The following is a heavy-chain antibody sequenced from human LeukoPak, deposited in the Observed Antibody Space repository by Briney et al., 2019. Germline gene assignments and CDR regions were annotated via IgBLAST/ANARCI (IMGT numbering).Heavy chain of an antibody. J-gene: IGHJ5*02. CDR3: ARYDGSAIGGWFDP. V-gene: IGHV4-31*03. D-gene: IGHD3-10*01. CDR1: GDSISSGGYH. Sequence: SETLSLTCTVSGDSISSGGYHWSWIRQHPGKGLEWIGYIYHSGTTYYNPSLESRVTISIDTSKNQFSLKVSSVTAADTAMYFCARYDGSAIGGWFDPWGQGTLVTVSS. CDR2: IYHSGTT.